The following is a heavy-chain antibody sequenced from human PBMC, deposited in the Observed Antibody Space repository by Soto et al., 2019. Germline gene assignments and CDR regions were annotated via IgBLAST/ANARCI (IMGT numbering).Heavy chain of an antibody. V-gene: IGHV1-18*01. CDR3: AASPYDFWSGYFSGYYGMDV. D-gene: IGHD3-3*01. CDR2: ISAYNGNT. Sequence: ASVKVSCKASGYTFTSYGISWVRQAPGQGLAWMGWISAYNGNTNYAQKLQGRVTMTTDTSTSTAYMELRSLRSDDTAVYYCAASPYDFWSGYFSGYYGMDVWGQGTTVTVSS. J-gene: IGHJ6*02. CDR1: GYTFTSYG.